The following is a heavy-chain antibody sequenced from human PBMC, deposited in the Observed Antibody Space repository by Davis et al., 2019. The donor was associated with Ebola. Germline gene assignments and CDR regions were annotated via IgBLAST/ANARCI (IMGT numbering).Heavy chain of an antibody. D-gene: IGHD3-16*01. CDR2: TYYRSKWFV. CDR1: GDSASSNSAA. Sequence: QTPSLTCAISGDSASSNSAAWNLIRQSPSRGLEWLGRTYYRSKWFVDYAVSVKSRITINPDTSKNQFSLQLTSVTPEDTAVYYCARDPPYDQGYDFWGQGTLVTVSS. J-gene: IGHJ4*02. CDR3: ARDPPYDQGYDF. V-gene: IGHV6-1*01.